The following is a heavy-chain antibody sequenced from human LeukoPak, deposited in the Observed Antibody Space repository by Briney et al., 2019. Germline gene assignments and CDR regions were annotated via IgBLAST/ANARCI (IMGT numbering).Heavy chain of an antibody. V-gene: IGHV4-59*01. J-gene: IGHJ4*02. CDR1: GGSISSYY. CDR3: ARWGYYGSGSYYNTPYYFDY. CDR2: IYYSGST. D-gene: IGHD3-10*01. Sequence: PSETLSLTCTVSGGSISSYYWSWILQPPGKGLEWIGYIYYSGSTNYNLSLKSRVTISVDTSKNQFSLKLSSVTAADTAVYCCARWGYYGSGSYYNTPYYFDYWGQGTLVTVSS.